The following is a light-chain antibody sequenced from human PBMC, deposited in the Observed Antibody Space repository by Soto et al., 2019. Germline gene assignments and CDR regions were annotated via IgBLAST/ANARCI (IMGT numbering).Light chain of an antibody. CDR1: SSNIGNNY. Sequence: TQPPSVSAAPGQKFTISCSGSSSNIGNNYVSWYQQLPGTAPKLLIYDNNKRPSGIPDRFSGSKSGTSATLGITGLQTGDEADYYCGTWDSSLSAYVFGTGTKVTVL. V-gene: IGLV1-51*01. J-gene: IGLJ1*01. CDR2: DNN. CDR3: GTWDSSLSAYV.